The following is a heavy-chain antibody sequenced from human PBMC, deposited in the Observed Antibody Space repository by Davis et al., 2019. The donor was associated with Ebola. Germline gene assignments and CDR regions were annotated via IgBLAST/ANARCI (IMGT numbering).Heavy chain of an antibody. CDR1: GFTVSSNY. J-gene: IGHJ4*02. CDR3: AFSIGDFWSGYYKVADY. Sequence: GESLKISCAASGFTVSSNYMSWVRQAPGKGLEWVSVIYSGGSTYYADSVKGRFTISRDNSKNTLYLQMNSLRAEDTAVYYCAFSIGDFWSGYYKVADYWGQGTLVTVSS. D-gene: IGHD3-3*01. V-gene: IGHV3-66*02. CDR2: IYSGGST.